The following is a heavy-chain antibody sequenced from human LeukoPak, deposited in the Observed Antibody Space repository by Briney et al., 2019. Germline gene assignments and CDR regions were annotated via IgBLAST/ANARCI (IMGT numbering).Heavy chain of an antibody. CDR1: GGSISSYY. CDR2: IYYSGST. Sequence: SETLSLNCTVYGGSISSYYWSCIRQPPGPGLVWLGSIYYSGSTNYNPSLKSRVTISVDTSKNQFSLKLSSVTAADTAVYYCARDLAGPTWYYYYMDVWGKGTTVTVSS. D-gene: IGHD6-13*01. CDR3: ARDLAGPTWYYYYMDV. J-gene: IGHJ6*03. V-gene: IGHV4-59*01.